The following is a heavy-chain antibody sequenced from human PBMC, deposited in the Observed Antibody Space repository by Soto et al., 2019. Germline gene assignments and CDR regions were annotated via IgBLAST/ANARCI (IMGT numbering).Heavy chain of an antibody. D-gene: IGHD1-7*01. CDR3: AKDRRAGGNYGFYSDF. CDR2: SSATGAGT. CDR1: GFTFSSYG. Sequence: GGSLRLSCAAAGFTFSSYGMTWVRQAPGKGLEWVSFSSATGAGTYYADSVKGRFTISRDNSKNTLYLQMTSLRADDTAVYYCAKDRRAGGNYGFYSDFWGQGALVTVSS. J-gene: IGHJ4*02. V-gene: IGHV3-23*01.